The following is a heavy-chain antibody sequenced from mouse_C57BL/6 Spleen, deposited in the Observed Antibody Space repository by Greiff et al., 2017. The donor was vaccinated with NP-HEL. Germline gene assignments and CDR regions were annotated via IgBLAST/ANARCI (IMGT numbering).Heavy chain of an antibody. J-gene: IGHJ2*01. CDR2: IYPGSGGT. Sequence: QVQLQQPGAELVKPGASVKMSCKASGYTFTSYWITWVKQRPGQGLEWIGDIYPGSGGTNYNEQFKSKATLTVDTSSSTAYMQLSSLISEDSAVYYCARIDYDEDYFDYWGQGTTLTVSS. D-gene: IGHD2-4*01. V-gene: IGHV1-55*01. CDR3: ARIDYDEDYFDY. CDR1: GYTFTSYW.